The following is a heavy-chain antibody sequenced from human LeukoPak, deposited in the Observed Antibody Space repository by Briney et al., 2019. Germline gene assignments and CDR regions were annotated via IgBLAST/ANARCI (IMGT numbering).Heavy chain of an antibody. D-gene: IGHD6-13*01. J-gene: IGHJ5*02. V-gene: IGHV3-21*01. CDR3: ARERTAAGTNWFDP. CDR1: GFTFSSYS. Sequence: GGSLRLSCAASGFTFSSYSMNWVRQAPGKGLEWVSSISSSSSYIYYADSVKGRFTISRDNAKNSLYLQMNSLRAEDTAVYYCARERTAAGTNWFDPWGQGTLVTVSS. CDR2: ISSSSSYI.